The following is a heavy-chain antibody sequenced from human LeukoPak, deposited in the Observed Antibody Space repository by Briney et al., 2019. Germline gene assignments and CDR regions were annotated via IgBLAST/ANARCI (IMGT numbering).Heavy chain of an antibody. V-gene: IGHV4-59*01. CDR3: ARDPWYRYFDL. CDR2: IYYSGST. CDR1: GGSISSYY. Sequence: SGTLSLTCTVSGGSISSYYWSWIRQPPGKGLEWIGYIYYSGSTNYNPSLKSRVTISVDTSKNQFSLKLSSVTAADTAVYYCARDPWYRYFDLWGRGTLVTVSS. J-gene: IGHJ2*01.